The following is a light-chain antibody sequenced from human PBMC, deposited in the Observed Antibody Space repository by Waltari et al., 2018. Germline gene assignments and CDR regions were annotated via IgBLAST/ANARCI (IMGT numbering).Light chain of an antibody. Sequence: EVVLTQSPATLSLSPGERAILSCRASQSLSNYLAWYQPKPGQAPRLLIYDASNRATGIPARFSGSGSGTDFTLTISSLEPEDFAVYYCQQRIKGFAFGPGTKVDIK. J-gene: IGKJ3*01. V-gene: IGKV3-11*01. CDR1: QSLSNY. CDR2: DAS. CDR3: QQRIKGFA.